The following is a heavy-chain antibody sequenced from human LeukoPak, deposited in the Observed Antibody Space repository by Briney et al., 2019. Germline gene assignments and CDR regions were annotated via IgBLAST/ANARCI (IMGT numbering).Heavy chain of an antibody. Sequence: PGGSLRLSCAASGFTFSSYAMHWVRQAPGKGLEWVAVISYDGSNKYYADSVKGRFTISRDNSKNTLYLQMNSLRAEDTAVYYCARESLQLGLNAFDIWGHGTMVTVSS. D-gene: IGHD6-13*01. V-gene: IGHV3-30-3*01. CDR2: ISYDGSNK. CDR1: GFTFSSYA. CDR3: ARESLQLGLNAFDI. J-gene: IGHJ3*02.